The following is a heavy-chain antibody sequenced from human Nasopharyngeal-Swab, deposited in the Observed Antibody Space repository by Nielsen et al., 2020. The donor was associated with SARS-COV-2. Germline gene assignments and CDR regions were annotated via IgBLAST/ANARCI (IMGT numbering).Heavy chain of an antibody. D-gene: IGHD5-18*01. J-gene: IGHJ5*02. Sequence: WIRQPPGKGLEWIGSIYYSGSTYYNPSLKSRVTISVDTSKNQFSLKLSSVTAADTAVCYCARYSLWLPVNWFDPWGQGTLVTVSS. CDR3: ARYSLWLPVNWFDP. V-gene: IGHV4-30-4*01. CDR2: IYYSGST.